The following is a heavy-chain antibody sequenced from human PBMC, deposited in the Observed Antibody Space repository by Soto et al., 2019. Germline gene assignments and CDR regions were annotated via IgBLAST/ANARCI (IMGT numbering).Heavy chain of an antibody. D-gene: IGHD6-13*01. CDR2: IIPILGIA. Sequence: QVQLVQSGAEVKKPGSSVKVSCKASGGTFSSYTISWVRQAPGQGLEWMGRIIPILGIANYAQKFQGRVTITADKSTSTAYMELSSLRSEDTAAYYCARELLAAAPAGAFDIWGQGTMVTVSS. V-gene: IGHV1-69*08. CDR1: GGTFSSYT. J-gene: IGHJ3*02. CDR3: ARELLAAAPAGAFDI.